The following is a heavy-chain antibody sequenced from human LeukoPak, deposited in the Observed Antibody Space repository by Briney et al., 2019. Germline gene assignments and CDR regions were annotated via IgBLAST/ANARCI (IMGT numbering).Heavy chain of an antibody. D-gene: IGHD3-3*01. V-gene: IGHV3-43D*03. J-gene: IGHJ4*02. CDR2: ISWDGGST. CDR1: GFTFDDYA. CDR3: ARVDFWSGYSCFDY. Sequence: GGSLRLSCAASGFTFDDYAMHWVRQAPGKSLEWVSLISWDGGSTYYADSVKGRFTISRDNSKNSLYLQMNSLRAEDTALYYCARVDFWSGYSCFDYWGQGTLVTVSS.